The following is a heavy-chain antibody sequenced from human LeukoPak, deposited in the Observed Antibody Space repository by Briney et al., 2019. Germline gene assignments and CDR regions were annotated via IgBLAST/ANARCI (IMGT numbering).Heavy chain of an antibody. CDR3: AREGVSYYDRSGYHY. CDR2: VYYSGST. Sequence: SETLSLTCTVSGGSITSYYWSWIRQPPGKGLEWIGYVYYSGSTNYNPSLNSRVTISADTSKNQFSLKLNSVTAADTAVHYCAREGVSYYDRSGYHYWGQGTLVTVSS. V-gene: IGHV4-59*01. CDR1: GGSITSYY. J-gene: IGHJ4*02. D-gene: IGHD3-22*01.